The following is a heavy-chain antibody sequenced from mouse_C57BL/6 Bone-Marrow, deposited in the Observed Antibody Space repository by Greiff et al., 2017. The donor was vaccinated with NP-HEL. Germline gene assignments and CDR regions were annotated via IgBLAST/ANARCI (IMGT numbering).Heavy chain of an antibody. Sequence: VQLQQSGPVLVKPGASVKMSCKASGYTFTDYYMNWVKQSHGKSLEWIGVINPYNGGTSYNQKFKGKATLTVDKSYSTAYTELNSLTSEDSAVYYCARWYYGSSYNWYFDVGGTGTTVTVSS. CDR3: ARWYYGSSYNWYFDV. CDR2: INPYNGGT. V-gene: IGHV1-19*01. J-gene: IGHJ1*03. D-gene: IGHD1-1*01. CDR1: GYTFTDYY.